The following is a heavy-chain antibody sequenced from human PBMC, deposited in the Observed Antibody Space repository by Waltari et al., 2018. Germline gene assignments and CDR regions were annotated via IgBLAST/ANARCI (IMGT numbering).Heavy chain of an antibody. V-gene: IGHV1-2*02. CDR2: INPNRGGT. D-gene: IGHD6-19*01. J-gene: IGHJ4*02. Sequence: QVQLVQSGAEVKKPGASVKVSCKASGYTFTGYYMHWVRQAPGQGLEWMGWINPNRGGTNYAQKFQGRVTMTRDTSISTAYMELSRLRSDDTAVYYCARVGGRGLVAGTFYWGQGTLVTVSS. CDR3: ARVGGRGLVAGTFY. CDR1: GYTFTGYY.